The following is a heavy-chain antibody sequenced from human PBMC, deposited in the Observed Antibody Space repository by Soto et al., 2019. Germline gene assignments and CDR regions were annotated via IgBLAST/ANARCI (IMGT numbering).Heavy chain of an antibody. CDR3: ARSYGDLTDY. D-gene: IGHD4-17*01. J-gene: IGHJ4*02. V-gene: IGHV4-59*08. CDR2: IYYSGST. CDR1: GGSIGTYX. Sequence: QVQLQESGPGLVKPSETLSLNCSVSGGSIGTYXXACIRQPPGKGLEWIGHIYYSGSTSYNPSLRSRVTISLDTSKNQFSLRLRSVSAADTAVYYCARSYGDLTDYWGQGTLVTVSS.